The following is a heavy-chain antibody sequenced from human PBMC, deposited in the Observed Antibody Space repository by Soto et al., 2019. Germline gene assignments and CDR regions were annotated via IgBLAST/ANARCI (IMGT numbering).Heavy chain of an antibody. CDR1: GGSISSGDYY. CDR2: INYSEST. CDR3: ASSSLYGMDV. J-gene: IGHJ6*02. V-gene: IGHV4-30-4*01. Sequence: PSETLSLTCTVSGGSISSGDYYWTWIRQTPGRGLEYIGYINYSESTYYNPSLQSRFTISIDTAKNQSSLKLSSGTAADTAVYYCASSSLYGMDVWGQGTTVTVSS.